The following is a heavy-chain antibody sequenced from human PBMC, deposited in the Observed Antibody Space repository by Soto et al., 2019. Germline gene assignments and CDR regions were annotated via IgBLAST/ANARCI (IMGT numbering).Heavy chain of an antibody. Sequence: GGSLRLSCAASGFTFSDYYMSWIRQAPGKGLEWVSYISSSGSTIYYADSVKGRFTISRDNAKNSLYLQMNSLRAEDTAVYYCARITREGYCSGGSCFDWFDPWGQGTLVTVSS. V-gene: IGHV3-11*01. D-gene: IGHD2-15*01. CDR3: ARITREGYCSGGSCFDWFDP. CDR2: ISSSGSTI. J-gene: IGHJ5*02. CDR1: GFTFSDYY.